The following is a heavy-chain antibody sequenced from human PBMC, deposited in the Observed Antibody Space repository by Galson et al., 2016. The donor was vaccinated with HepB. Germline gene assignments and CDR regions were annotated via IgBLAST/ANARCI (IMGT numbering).Heavy chain of an antibody. CDR1: GYTFTSYE. CDR3: ARDVQFRFDY. V-gene: IGHV1-18*01. CDR2: ISANSGNT. J-gene: IGHJ4*02. D-gene: IGHD4-11*01. Sequence: SVKVSCKASGYTFTSYEVNWVRQAPGQGLEWLGWISANSGNTIYAQKFQDRVTMTRDTSASTVYMDLRSLRSDDTAVYYCARDVQFRFDYWGQGTLVTVSS.